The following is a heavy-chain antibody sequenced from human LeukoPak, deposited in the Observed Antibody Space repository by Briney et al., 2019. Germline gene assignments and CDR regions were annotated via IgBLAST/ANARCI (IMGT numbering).Heavy chain of an antibody. J-gene: IGHJ5*02. Sequence: PAGSLTLSCAVSGVTFSSYWMRWVRQPPGKGLVWVSRIYSDGSGTSNAASVKGRFTISRNNSKNTLCLQMTGLRVDAAAIYNCAKDQQSGSYGPWGQGTLVTVSS. V-gene: IGHV3-74*01. CDR1: GVTFSSYW. CDR2: IYSDGSGT. D-gene: IGHD1-14*01. CDR3: AKDQQSGSYGP.